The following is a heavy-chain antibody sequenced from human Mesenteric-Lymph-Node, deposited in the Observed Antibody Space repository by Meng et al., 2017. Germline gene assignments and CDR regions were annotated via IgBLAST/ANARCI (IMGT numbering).Heavy chain of an antibody. V-gene: IGHV3-30-3*01. J-gene: IGHJ4*02. CDR3: ARDQNIYYFDY. CDR1: GLTFSSYA. D-gene: IGHD1/OR15-1a*01. CDR2: ISYDGSNK. Sequence: QVHLVESGGGVVQPGRYLRLSCAVSGLTFSSYAMHWVRQAPGKGLEWVAVISYDGSNKYYADSVKGRFTISRDNSKNTLYLQMNSLIAEDTAVYYCARDQNIYYFDYWGQGTLVTVSS.